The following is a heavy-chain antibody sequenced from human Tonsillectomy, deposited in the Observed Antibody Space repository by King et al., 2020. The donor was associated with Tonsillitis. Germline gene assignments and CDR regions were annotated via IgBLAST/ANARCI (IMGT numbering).Heavy chain of an antibody. CDR2: IYSGGSST. D-gene: IGHD2-15*01. Sequence: VQLVESGGGLVQPGGSLRLSCAASGFPFSSYAISWVRPAPGKGLGWVSVIYSGGSSTYYADSVKGRFTISRDNSKNTLYLQMNSLRAEETAVYYCAKPLVGAFDIWGQGTMVTVSS. V-gene: IGHV3-23*03. CDR3: AKPLVGAFDI. J-gene: IGHJ3*02. CDR1: GFPFSSYA.